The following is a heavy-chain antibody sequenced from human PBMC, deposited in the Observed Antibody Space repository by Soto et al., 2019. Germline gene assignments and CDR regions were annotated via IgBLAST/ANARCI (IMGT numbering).Heavy chain of an antibody. V-gene: IGHV3-33*01. Sequence: PGGSLRLSCEASGFTFNTYSMHWVRQPPGKGLEWLAAIWYDGTQKYSADSVKGRFIISRDNSNKTLYLEMNSLRDEDTAVYYCARAGGTTVTGLWHFDSWGQGTLVTVSS. D-gene: IGHD4-17*01. CDR1: GFTFNTYS. CDR2: IWYDGTQK. J-gene: IGHJ4*02. CDR3: ARAGGTTVTGLWHFDS.